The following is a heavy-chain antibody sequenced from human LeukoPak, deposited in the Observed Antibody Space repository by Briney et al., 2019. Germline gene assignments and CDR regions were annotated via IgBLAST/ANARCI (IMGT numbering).Heavy chain of an antibody. V-gene: IGHV4-61*02. D-gene: IGHD6-13*01. CDR2: IYTSGST. CDR3: ASSPAAAGTLNFDY. J-gene: IGHJ4*02. CDR1: GGSISSGSYY. Sequence: SETLSLTCTVSGGSISSGSYYWSWIRQPAGKGLEWIGRIYTSGSTNYNPFLKSRVTISVDTSKNQFSLKLSSVTAADTAVYYCASSPAAAGTLNFDYWGQGTLSPSPQ.